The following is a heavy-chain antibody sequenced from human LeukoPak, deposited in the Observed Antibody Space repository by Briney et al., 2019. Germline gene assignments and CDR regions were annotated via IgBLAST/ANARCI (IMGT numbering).Heavy chain of an antibody. D-gene: IGHD1-7*01. CDR2: ISGSGGNT. Sequence: PGGSLRLSCAASGFTFSSYAMSWVRQAPGKGLEWVSAISGSGGNTYYADSVKGRFTISRDNSKNTLYLQMNSLRAEDTAVYYCAKDEYPNSAGTTYFDYWGQGTLVTVSS. CDR3: AKDEYPNSAGTTYFDY. V-gene: IGHV3-23*01. CDR1: GFTFSSYA. J-gene: IGHJ4*02.